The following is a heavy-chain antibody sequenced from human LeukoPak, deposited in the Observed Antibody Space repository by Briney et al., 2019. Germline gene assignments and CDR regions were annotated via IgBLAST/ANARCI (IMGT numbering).Heavy chain of an antibody. CDR2: ITGSGGST. Sequence: PGGSLRLSCAPSGFTFDNFAMTWVRQAPGKGLEWVSEITGSGGSTYYADSVKGRFTISRDNPQNTLYLQMNSLRAEDTAIYYCARELFDFDYWGQGTLVTVSS. D-gene: IGHD3-10*01. V-gene: IGHV3-23*01. CDR3: ARELFDFDY. CDR1: GFTFDNFA. J-gene: IGHJ4*02.